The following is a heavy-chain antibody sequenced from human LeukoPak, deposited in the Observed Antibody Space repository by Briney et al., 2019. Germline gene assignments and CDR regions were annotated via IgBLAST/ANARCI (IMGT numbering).Heavy chain of an antibody. CDR1: GGSISTYY. CDR3: ARVLADGYNSRKDAFDI. J-gene: IGHJ3*02. D-gene: IGHD5-24*01. CDR2: IYTSGST. Sequence: SETLSLTCTVSGGSISTYYWSWIRQPAGKGLEWIGRIYTSGSTNYNPSLKSRVTMSVDTSKKHFSLKPSSVTAADTAVYYCARVLADGYNSRKDAFDIWGQGTMVTVSS. V-gene: IGHV4-4*07.